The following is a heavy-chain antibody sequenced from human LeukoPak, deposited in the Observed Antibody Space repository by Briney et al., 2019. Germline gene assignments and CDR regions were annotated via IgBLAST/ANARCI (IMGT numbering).Heavy chain of an antibody. CDR2: ITSSSSYI. D-gene: IGHD3-10*01. V-gene: IGHV3-21*01. J-gene: IGHJ4*02. CDR1: GFTFSSYS. CDR3: ASDYYYGPGRLDY. Sequence: GGSLRLSCAASGFTFSSYSMNWVRQAPGKGLEWVSSITSSSSYIYYADSVKGRFTISRDNAKNSLYLQMNSLRAEDTAVYYCASDYYYGPGRLDYWGQGTLVTVSS.